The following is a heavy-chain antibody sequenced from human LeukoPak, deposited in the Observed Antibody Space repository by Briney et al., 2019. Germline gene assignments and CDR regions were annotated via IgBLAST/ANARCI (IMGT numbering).Heavy chain of an antibody. J-gene: IGHJ5*02. CDR3: AREASDYGGNYFNWFDP. D-gene: IGHD4-23*01. CDR2: IYYSGST. V-gene: IGHV4-61*01. CDR1: GGSVSSGSYY. Sequence: SETLSLTCTVSGGSVSSGSYYWSWIRQPPGKGLEWIGYIYYSGSTNYNPSLKSRVTISVDTSKNQFSLKLSSVTAADTAVYYCAREASDYGGNYFNWFDPWGQGTLVTVSS.